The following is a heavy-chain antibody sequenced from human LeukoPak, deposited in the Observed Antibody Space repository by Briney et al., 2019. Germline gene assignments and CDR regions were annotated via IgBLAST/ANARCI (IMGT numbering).Heavy chain of an antibody. V-gene: IGHV3-23*05. CDR1: GFTFSGFS. CDR3: AKTMGAIDHDC. Sequence: PGGSLRLSCAASGFTFSGFSVTWVRQAPGKGLEWVSTVSSSGSSTYYADSVKGRFTNSRDNSKNTLYLQMNSLRAEDTAVYYCAKTMGAIDHDCWGQGTLVTVSS. CDR2: VSSSGSST. D-gene: IGHD1-26*01. J-gene: IGHJ4*02.